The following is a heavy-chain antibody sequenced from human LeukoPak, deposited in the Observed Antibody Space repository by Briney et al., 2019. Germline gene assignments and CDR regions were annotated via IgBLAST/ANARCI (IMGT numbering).Heavy chain of an antibody. V-gene: IGHV4-34*01. D-gene: IGHD4-17*01. J-gene: IGHJ4*02. CDR3: AREDYGEPFGY. CDR2: INHSGST. CDR1: GGSFSGYY. Sequence: SETLSLTCAAYGGSFSGYYWSWIRQPPGKGLEWIGEINHSGSTNYNPSLKSRVTISVDTSKNQFSLKLSSVTAADTAVYYCAREDYGEPFGYWGQGTLVTVSS.